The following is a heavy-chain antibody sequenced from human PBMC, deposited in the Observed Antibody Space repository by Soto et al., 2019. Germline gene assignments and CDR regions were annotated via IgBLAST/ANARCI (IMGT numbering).Heavy chain of an antibody. J-gene: IGHJ6*02. D-gene: IGHD2-21*02. CDR1: GCSSSSGGYS. Sequence: SETLSLTCAFSGCSSSSGGYSWSWIRQPPGKGLEWIGYIYHSGSTYYNPSFKSRVTISVDTSKNQFSLKLNSVTAADTAVYYCARDLWGYCGTDCYPLDVWGQGTTVTVSS. V-gene: IGHV4-30-2*01. CDR2: IYHSGST. CDR3: ARDLWGYCGTDCYPLDV.